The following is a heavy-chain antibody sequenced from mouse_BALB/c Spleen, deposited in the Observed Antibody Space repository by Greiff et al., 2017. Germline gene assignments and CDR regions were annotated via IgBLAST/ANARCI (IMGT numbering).Heavy chain of an antibody. V-gene: IGHV1S81*02. CDR3: TSSLLRLPYYAMDY. D-gene: IGHD1-2*01. CDR1: GYTFTSYY. CDR2: INPSNGGT. J-gene: IGHJ4*01. Sequence: QVQLQQSGAELVKPGASVKLSCKASGYTFTSYYMYWVKQRPGQGLEWIGEINPSNGGTNFNEKFKSKATLTVDKSSSTAYMQLSSLTSEDSAVYYCTSSLLRLPYYAMDYWGQGTSVTVSS.